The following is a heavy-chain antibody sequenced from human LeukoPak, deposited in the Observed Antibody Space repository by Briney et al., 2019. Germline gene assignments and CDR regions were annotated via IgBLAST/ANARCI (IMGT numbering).Heavy chain of an antibody. CDR2: INPSGGST. V-gene: IGHV1-46*01. CDR3: ASLAAAGRNAFDI. J-gene: IGHJ3*02. CDR1: GYTFTSYY. D-gene: IGHD6-13*01. Sequence: GASVKVSCKASGYTFTSYYMHWVRQAPGQGLEWMGIINPSGGSTSYAQKFQGRVTMTRDTSTSTVYMELSGLRSEDTAVYYCASLAAAGRNAFDIWGQGTMVTVSS.